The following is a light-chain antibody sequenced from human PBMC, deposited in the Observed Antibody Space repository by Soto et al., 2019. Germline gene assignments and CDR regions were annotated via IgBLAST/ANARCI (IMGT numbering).Light chain of an antibody. CDR3: QSYDSSLSAWV. J-gene: IGLJ2*01. Sequence: QSVLTQPPSVSGAPGQRVTISCTGSGSNIGANYDVHWYQQFPGTAPKLVIYGNNNRPSGVPDRFSGSKSVTSASLAITGLRTEDEADYYCQSYDSSLSAWVFGGGTKLTVL. V-gene: IGLV1-40*01. CDR2: GNN. CDR1: GSNIGANYD.